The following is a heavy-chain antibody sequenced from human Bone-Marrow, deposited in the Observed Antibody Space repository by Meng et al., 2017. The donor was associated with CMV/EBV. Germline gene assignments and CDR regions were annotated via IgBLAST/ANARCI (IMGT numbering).Heavy chain of an antibody. Sequence: KISCKASGYTLTDYSTHWLRQAPGQRLEWMGRINPNSGGTDYAQKFQGRVTVTRDTFINTAYMELNRLRSDDTAVYYCARGSASSYWGQGTLVTVSS. J-gene: IGHJ4*02. D-gene: IGHD6-6*01. V-gene: IGHV1-2*06. CDR3: ARGSASSY. CDR1: GYTLTDYS. CDR2: INPNSGGT.